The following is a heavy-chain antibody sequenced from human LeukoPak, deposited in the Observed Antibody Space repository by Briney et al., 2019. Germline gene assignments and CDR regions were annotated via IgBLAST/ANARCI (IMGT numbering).Heavy chain of an antibody. CDR2: ISGSGGNT. J-gene: IGHJ4*02. Sequence: PGGSLRLSCEASGFTFSAYAMTWVRQAPGKGLEWVSGISGSGGNTYYADSVKGRFTISRDNSKNTLHLQMNSLRAEDTAVYYCATNTRGRLRLDLDYWGQGTLVTVSS. CDR3: ATNTRGRLRLDLDY. D-gene: IGHD4-17*01. CDR1: GFTFSAYA. V-gene: IGHV3-23*01.